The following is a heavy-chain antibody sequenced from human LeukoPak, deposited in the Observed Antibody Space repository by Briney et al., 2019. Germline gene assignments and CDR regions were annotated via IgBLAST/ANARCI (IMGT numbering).Heavy chain of an antibody. J-gene: IGHJ4*02. CDR3: ARGVLVAGSSHPDF. D-gene: IGHD3-10*01. V-gene: IGHV4-4*02. CDR1: GGSISSSHW. CDR2: MFYSRST. Sequence: SETLSPTCAVSGGSISSSHWWTWVRQPPGKGLGWIGDMFYSRSTNYNPSLKRRVTISVDTSKNQFSLKLSSVTAADTAVYYCARGVLVAGSSHPDFWGQGTLVTVSS.